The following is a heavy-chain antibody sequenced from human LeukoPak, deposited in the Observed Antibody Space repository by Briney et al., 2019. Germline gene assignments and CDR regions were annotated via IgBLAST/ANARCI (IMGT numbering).Heavy chain of an antibody. Sequence: ASVKVSCKASGYIFTGYAMHWVRQAPGQGLEWMGWINVGNGNTKYSQKSQGRVTITRDTSASTVYMELSSLRSEDTAVYFCAGVDPQEAFDIWGQGTLVTVSS. CDR3: AGVDPQEAFDI. CDR1: GYIFTGYA. J-gene: IGHJ3*02. V-gene: IGHV1-3*01. CDR2: INVGNGNT.